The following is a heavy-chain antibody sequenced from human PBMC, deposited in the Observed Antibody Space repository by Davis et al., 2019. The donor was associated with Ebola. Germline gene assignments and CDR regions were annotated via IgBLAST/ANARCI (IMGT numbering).Heavy chain of an antibody. J-gene: IGHJ5*01. D-gene: IGHD4-11*01. V-gene: IGHV4-61*01. CDR1: GGSISSSSYY. Sequence: SETLSLTCTVSGGSISSSSYYWSWIRQPPGKGLEWIGYLYFRGSTTYNPSHKSRVSISVDTSKNQFSLKLNSVTSADTAVYYCARGGGYSFDSWGQGTLVTVSS. CDR2: LYFRGST. CDR3: ARGGGYSFDS.